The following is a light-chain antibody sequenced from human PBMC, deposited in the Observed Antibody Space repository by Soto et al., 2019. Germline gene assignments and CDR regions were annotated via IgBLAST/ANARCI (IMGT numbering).Light chain of an antibody. CDR3: QQYNNWPLA. CDR2: GAS. Sequence: EIVLTQSPGTLSLSPGERATLSCRANQSVSSSYLAWYQQKPGQAPRLLIYGASTRATGIPARFSGSGSGTEFTLTISSLQSEDFAVYYCQQYNNWPLAFGQGTRLEI. CDR1: QSVSSSY. J-gene: IGKJ5*01. V-gene: IGKV3-15*01.